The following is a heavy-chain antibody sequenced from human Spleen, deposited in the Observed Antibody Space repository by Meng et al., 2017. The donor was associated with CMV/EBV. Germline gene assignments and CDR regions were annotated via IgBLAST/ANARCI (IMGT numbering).Heavy chain of an antibody. V-gene: IGHV4-39*07. CDR1: GGSISSSSYY. CDR2: IYYSGST. D-gene: IGHD3/OR15-3a*01. Sequence: SETLSLTCTVSGGSISSSSYYWGWIRQPPGKGLEWIGSIYYSGSTYYNPSLNTRVSISIDTSRNQFSLKLSSVTATDTALYYCARVQSRRGALDVWGQGTLVTVSS. CDR3: ARVQSRRGALDV. J-gene: IGHJ1*01.